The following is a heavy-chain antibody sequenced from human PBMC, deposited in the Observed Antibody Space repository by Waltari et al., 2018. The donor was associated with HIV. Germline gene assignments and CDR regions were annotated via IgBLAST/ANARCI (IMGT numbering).Heavy chain of an antibody. J-gene: IGHJ4*02. D-gene: IGHD2-21*02. CDR2: IFKDGSNK. CDR1: GFSFSRNG. CDR3: AKDQDGGDRSFDY. Sequence: QVRLVESGGGVVQPGTSLRLSCTASGFSFSRNGMHWVRQAPGKGLEWVAVIFKDGSNKYYIDSVKGRFTISRDNSKNTLYLQMNSLRVDDTAVYYCAKDQDGGDRSFDYWGQGTLVTVSS. V-gene: IGHV3-30*18.